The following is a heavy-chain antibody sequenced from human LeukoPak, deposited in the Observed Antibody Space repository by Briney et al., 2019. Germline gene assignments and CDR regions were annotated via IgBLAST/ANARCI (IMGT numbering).Heavy chain of an antibody. CDR3: ARVSGITMIVGY. V-gene: IGHV4-59*01. D-gene: IGHD3-22*01. J-gene: IGHJ4*02. CDR1: GGSISSYY. CDR2: IYYSGST. Sequence: ASETLSLTCTVSGGSISSYYWSWIRQPPGKGLEWIGYIYYSGSTNYNPSLKSRVTISVDTSKNQFSLKLSSVTAADTAVYYCARVSGITMIVGYWGQGTLVTVSS.